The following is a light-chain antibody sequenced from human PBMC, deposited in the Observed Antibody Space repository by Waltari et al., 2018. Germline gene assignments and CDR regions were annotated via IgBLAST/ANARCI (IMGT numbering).Light chain of an antibody. CDR1: QSISSW. Sequence: DIQMTQSPSTLSASVGDXVTXTCRASQSISSWLAWYQQKPGKAPKLLIYKASSLESGVPSRFSGSGSGTEFTLTISSLQPDDFATYYCQQYNSYPLTFGGGTKVEIK. J-gene: IGKJ4*01. CDR3: QQYNSYPLT. CDR2: KAS. V-gene: IGKV1-5*03.